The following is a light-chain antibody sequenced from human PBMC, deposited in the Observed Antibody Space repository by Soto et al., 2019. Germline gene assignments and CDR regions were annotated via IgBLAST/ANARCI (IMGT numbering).Light chain of an antibody. J-gene: IGLJ3*02. CDR2: SNN. CDR3: AAWDDRLSGFL. V-gene: IGLV1-47*02. Sequence: QSVLTQPPSASGTPGQRVTISCSGSSSNIGSNYVYWYQQLPGTAPKLLIYSNNQRPSGVPDRFSGSKSGTSASLAISGRRSEDEADYYCAAWDDRLSGFLFGGGTKVTVL. CDR1: SSNIGSNY.